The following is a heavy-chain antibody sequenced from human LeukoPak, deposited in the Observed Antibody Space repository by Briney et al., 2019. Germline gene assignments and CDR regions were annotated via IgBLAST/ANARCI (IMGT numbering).Heavy chain of an antibody. CDR3: TRHSDKYCSGAGCYVYNFYGMDV. Sequence: GGSLRLSCAASGFTFSSYWMHWVRQAPGKGLVWVSRINSDGSSTSYADSVKGRFTISRDNAKNTLYLQMNSLQTEDTAVYYCTRHSDKYCSGAGCYVYNFYGMDVWGQGTTVTVSS. D-gene: IGHD2-15*01. J-gene: IGHJ6*02. V-gene: IGHV3-74*01. CDR1: GFTFSSYW. CDR2: INSDGSST.